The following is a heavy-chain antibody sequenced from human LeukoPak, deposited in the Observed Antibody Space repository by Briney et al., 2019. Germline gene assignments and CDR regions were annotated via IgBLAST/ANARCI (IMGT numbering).Heavy chain of an antibody. J-gene: IGHJ3*02. CDR1: GFTVSSND. CDR2: IYSGGSP. V-gene: IGHV3-53*05. Sequence: PGGSLRLSCAASGFTVSSNDMSWVRQAPGKGLEWVSVIYSGGSPYYADSVKGRFTISRDNSKNTLYLQMNSLRAEDTAVYYCASLYSSGYYQGAFDIWGQGTMVTVSS. CDR3: ASLYSSGYYQGAFDI. D-gene: IGHD3-22*01.